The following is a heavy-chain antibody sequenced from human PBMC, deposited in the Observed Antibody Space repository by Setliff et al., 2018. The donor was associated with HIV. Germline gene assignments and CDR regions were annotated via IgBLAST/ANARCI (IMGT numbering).Heavy chain of an antibody. CDR1: GGSSSSSSFY. J-gene: IGHJ6*03. Sequence: PSETLSLTCTVSGGSSSSSSFYWGWIRQPPGKGLEWIGSIYYSGNTYYNPSLKSRLTISVDTSKTQFSLKLSSVTAADTAVYYCASLDGSESPYIYYYYMDVWGKGTAVTVSS. CDR3: ASLDGSESPYIYYYYMDV. CDR2: IYYSGNT. V-gene: IGHV4-39*07. D-gene: IGHD3-10*01.